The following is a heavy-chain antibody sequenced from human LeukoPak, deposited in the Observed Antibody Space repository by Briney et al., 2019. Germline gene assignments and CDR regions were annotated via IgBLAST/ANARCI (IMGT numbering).Heavy chain of an antibody. Sequence: SETLSLTCTVSGVSISSSYSYWGWIRQPPGMGLEWIGSIYYTGNTYYNASLKSQVSISIDTSKNQFSLKLSSVTAADTAVYYCAAIKGDSGYYWGQGTLVTVSS. V-gene: IGHV4-39*01. CDR1: GVSISSSYSY. CDR3: AAIKGDSGYY. D-gene: IGHD2-21*02. CDR2: IYYTGNT. J-gene: IGHJ4*02.